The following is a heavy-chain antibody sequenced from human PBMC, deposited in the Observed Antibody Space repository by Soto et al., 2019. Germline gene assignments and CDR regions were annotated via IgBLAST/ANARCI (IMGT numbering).Heavy chain of an antibody. CDR2: ISAYNGNT. Sequence: ASVKVSCKASGYTFTSYGISWVRQAPGQGLEWMGWISAYNGNTNYAQKLQGRVTMTTDTSTSTAYMELRSLRSDDTAVYYCARDVVVVPAAPGYMDVWGKGTTVTVSS. D-gene: IGHD2-2*01. J-gene: IGHJ6*03. CDR3: ARDVVVVPAAPGYMDV. CDR1: GYTFTSYG. V-gene: IGHV1-18*01.